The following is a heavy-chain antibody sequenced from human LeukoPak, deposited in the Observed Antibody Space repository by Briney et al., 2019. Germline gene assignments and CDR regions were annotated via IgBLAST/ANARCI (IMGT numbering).Heavy chain of an antibody. D-gene: IGHD3-22*01. J-gene: IGHJ4*02. CDR3: ARGPPDYYDSSGSFDY. V-gene: IGHV4-39*07. CDR2: IYYSGST. CDR1: GGSISSSSYY. Sequence: SETLSLTCTVSGGSISSSSYYWGWIRQPPGKGLEWIGSIYYSGSTNYNPSLKSRVTISVDTSKNQFSLKLSSVTAADTAVYYCARGPPDYYDSSGSFDYWGQGTLVTVSS.